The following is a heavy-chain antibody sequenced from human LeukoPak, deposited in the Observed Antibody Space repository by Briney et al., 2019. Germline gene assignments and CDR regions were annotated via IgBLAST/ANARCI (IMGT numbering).Heavy chain of an antibody. Sequence: PGGSLRLSCAASGFTFSSYEMIWVRQALGKGLEWVSYISSSGSTKYYADSVKGRFTISRDNAKNSLYLQMSSLRADDTAVYYCARADENFDFWGQGTQVTVSS. CDR3: ARADENFDF. V-gene: IGHV3-48*03. CDR1: GFTFSSYE. CDR2: ISSSGSTK. J-gene: IGHJ4*02.